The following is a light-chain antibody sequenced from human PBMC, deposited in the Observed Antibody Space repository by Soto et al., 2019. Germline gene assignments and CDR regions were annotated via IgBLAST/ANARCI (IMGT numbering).Light chain of an antibody. CDR1: QGISSY. CDR2: AAS. CDR3: QQYYSYLPIT. Sequence: AIRMTQSPSSFSASTGDRVTITCRASQGISSYLAWYQQKPGKAPKLLIYAASTLQSGVPSRFSGSGSGTDFTLTISCLQSEDFATYYCQQYYSYLPITFGQGTRLEI. J-gene: IGKJ5*01. V-gene: IGKV1-8*01.